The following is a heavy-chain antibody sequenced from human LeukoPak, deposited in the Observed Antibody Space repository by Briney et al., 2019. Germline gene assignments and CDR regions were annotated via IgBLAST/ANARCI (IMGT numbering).Heavy chain of an antibody. CDR3: AKDRHGGYNYGSPPDY. CDR1: GVTFSSYS. V-gene: IGHV3-21*01. Sequence: GGSLTLSCAASGVTFSSYSMNWVRQAPGKGLEWVSSISTSSSYIYYAASVKGLITISRAYAKKSSYLQMNRLAADATVVYYCAKDRHGGYNYGSPPDYWGQGTLVTVSS. CDR2: ISTSSSYI. J-gene: IGHJ4*02. D-gene: IGHD5-18*01.